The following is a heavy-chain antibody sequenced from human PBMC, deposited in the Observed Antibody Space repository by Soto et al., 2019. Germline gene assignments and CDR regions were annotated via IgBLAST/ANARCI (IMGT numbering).Heavy chain of an antibody. CDR2: IYYNGHT. D-gene: IGHD5-18*01. Sequence: SETLSLTCTVSGGSMSSYYWTWIRQPQGQGLEWIGYIYYNGHTYYNPSLKSRVTMSVDTSKNQFSLSLSSVTAADTAVYYCARGWIQLDYWGQGTLVTVSS. V-gene: IGHV4-59*01. CDR1: GGSMSSYY. J-gene: IGHJ4*02. CDR3: ARGWIQLDY.